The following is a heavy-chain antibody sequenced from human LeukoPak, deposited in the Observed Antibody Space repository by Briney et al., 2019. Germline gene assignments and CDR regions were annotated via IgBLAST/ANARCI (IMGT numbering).Heavy chain of an antibody. CDR1: GYSISSNYY. Sequence: PSETLSLTCAVSGYSISSNYYWGWIRQPPGKGLEWIGDSYDRGNTYYAPSLQSRVTISIDTSKKTLSLKVNSLTAADTAVYYCARSVIVPAIVADYSTYMDVWGRG. CDR3: ARSVIVPAIVADYSTYMDV. D-gene: IGHD2-2*01. V-gene: IGHV4-38-2*01. J-gene: IGHJ6*03. CDR2: SYDRGNT.